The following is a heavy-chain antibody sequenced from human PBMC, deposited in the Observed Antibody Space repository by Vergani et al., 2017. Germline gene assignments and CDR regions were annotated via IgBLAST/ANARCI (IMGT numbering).Heavy chain of an antibody. CDR2: INHSGST. V-gene: IGHV4-34*01. D-gene: IGHD4-11*01. CDR3: ARSDSNFLYMDY. CDR1: GGSFSGYY. Sequence: QVQLQQWGAGLLKPSKTLSLTCAVYGGSFSGYYWSWIRQPPGKGLEWIGEINHSGSTNYNPSLKSRVTISVDTSKNQFSLKLSSVTAADTAVYYCARSDSNFLYMDYWGQGTLVTVSS. J-gene: IGHJ4*02.